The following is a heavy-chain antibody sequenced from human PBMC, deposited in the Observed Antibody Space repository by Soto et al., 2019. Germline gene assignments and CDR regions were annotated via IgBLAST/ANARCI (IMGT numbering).Heavy chain of an antibody. CDR1: GGSISSGGYS. V-gene: IGHV4-30-2*01. CDR2: IYHSGST. Sequence: QLQLQESGSGLVKPSQTLSLTCAVSGGSISSGGYSWSWIRQPPGKGLEWIGYIYHSGSTYYNPSLKSRVTISVDRSKNQFSLKLSSVTAADTAVYYWARGTYWPILEWFKGEMDVWGQGTTVTVSS. D-gene: IGHD3-3*01. CDR3: ARGTYWPILEWFKGEMDV. J-gene: IGHJ6*02.